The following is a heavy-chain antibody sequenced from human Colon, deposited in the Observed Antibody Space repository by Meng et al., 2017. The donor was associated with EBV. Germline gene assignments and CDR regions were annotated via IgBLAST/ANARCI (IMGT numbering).Heavy chain of an antibody. CDR1: GGSIRSGPYC. J-gene: IGHJ4*02. V-gene: IGHV4-39*01. Sequence: QGPLQGAGPGLVKPSETLSLPCTVSGGSIRSGPYCWAWIRQPPGKGLEWIGSIYYSGSTYYNPSLKSRVTISVDSSKNQFSLKLTSVTAADTSLYYCASYTSFSGSYYNGIDYWGQGTLVTVSS. CDR2: IYYSGST. CDR3: ASYTSFSGSYYNGIDY. D-gene: IGHD3-10*01.